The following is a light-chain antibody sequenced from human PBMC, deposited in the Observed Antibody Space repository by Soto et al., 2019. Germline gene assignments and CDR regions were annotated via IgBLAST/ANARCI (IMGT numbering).Light chain of an antibody. CDR3: SSYTTISTYV. J-gene: IGLJ1*01. CDR1: SSDVGSYNL. CDR2: DVS. Sequence: QSALTQPASVSGSPGQSITISCTGTSSDVGSYNLVSWYQHHPGKAPKLMIYDVSNRPSGVSNRFSGSKSANTASLTISGLQAEDEADYYCSSYTTISTYVFGTGTKVTVL. V-gene: IGLV2-14*02.